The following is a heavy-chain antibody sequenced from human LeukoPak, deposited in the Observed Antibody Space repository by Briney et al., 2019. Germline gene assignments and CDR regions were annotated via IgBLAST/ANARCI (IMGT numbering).Heavy chain of an antibody. CDR1: GGSISSSSYY. D-gene: IGHD4-17*01. V-gene: IGHV4-39*01. CDR3: ARGEGYGDYLNY. CDR2: IYYSGST. Sequence: PSETLSLTCTVSGGSISSSSYYWGWIRQPPGKGLEWIGSIYYSGSTYYNPSLKSRVTISVDTSKNQFSLKLSSVTAADTAVYYCARGEGYGDYLNYWGQGTLVTVSS. J-gene: IGHJ4*02.